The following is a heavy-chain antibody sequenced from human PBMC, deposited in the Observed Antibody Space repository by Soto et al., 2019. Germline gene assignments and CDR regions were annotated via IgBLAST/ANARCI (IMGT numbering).Heavy chain of an antibody. D-gene: IGHD1-26*01. CDR2: ISAYNGDT. V-gene: IGHV1-18*01. CDR1: GYTFTSYG. J-gene: IGHJ4*02. CDR3: XXXXSYFFGFDY. Sequence: QVQLVQSGAEVKKPGASVKVSCKASGYTFTSYGLSWVRQAPGQGLEWMGWISAYNGDTNYAQKFQGRVTVTTDTXXXXXXXXXXXXXXXXXXXXXXXXXXSYFFGFDYWGQGTLXTV.